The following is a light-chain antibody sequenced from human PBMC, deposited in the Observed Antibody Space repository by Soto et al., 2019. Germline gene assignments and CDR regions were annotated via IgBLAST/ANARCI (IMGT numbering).Light chain of an antibody. Sequence: EIVMTQSPATLSLSPGERATLSCRASQSVSSSYLAWYQQKPGQAPRLLIYGASSRATGIPDRFSGSGSGTDFTLTISRLEPEDFAVYYCQQYNSWPLTFGGGTKVDI. CDR2: GAS. J-gene: IGKJ4*01. CDR1: QSVSSSY. CDR3: QQYNSWPLT. V-gene: IGKV3-20*01.